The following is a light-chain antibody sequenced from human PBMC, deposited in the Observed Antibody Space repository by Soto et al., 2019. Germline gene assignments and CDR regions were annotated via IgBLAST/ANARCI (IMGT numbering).Light chain of an antibody. Sequence: EIVLTQSPGTLSLSPGESATFSWRASQSVSSSYIGWYQQKRGQAHRRLIYGASIRATGIRDRFSGSGSGTDITLTISRLEPEYFALYYCQQYHTSPLPFGQGTKVDIK. J-gene: IGKJ1*01. CDR2: GAS. V-gene: IGKV3-20*01. CDR3: QQYHTSPLP. CDR1: QSVSSSY.